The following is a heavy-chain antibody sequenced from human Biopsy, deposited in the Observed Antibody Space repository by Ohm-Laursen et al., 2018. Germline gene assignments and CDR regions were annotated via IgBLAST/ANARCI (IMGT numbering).Heavy chain of an antibody. CDR3: ARTPRDSFWSGSYKRGLWFDP. CDR2: VYNGGIT. Sequence: SETLSLTCTVSSASITNYYWSWIRQPPGKGLEWIGHVYNGGITNYNPSLKSRVTISKDTSKNQFSLQVNSVTAADTAVYYCARTPRDSFWSGSYKRGLWFDPWGQGTLVIVSS. V-gene: IGHV4-59*01. D-gene: IGHD3-3*01. CDR1: SASITNYY. J-gene: IGHJ5*02.